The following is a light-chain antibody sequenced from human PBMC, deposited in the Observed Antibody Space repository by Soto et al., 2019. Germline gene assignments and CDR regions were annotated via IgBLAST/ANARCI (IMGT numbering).Light chain of an antibody. V-gene: IGKV4-1*01. CDR3: QQSYVIPLT. CDR2: WAS. CDR1: QSVLYNSNNKNY. J-gene: IGKJ4*01. Sequence: DIVMTQSPDSLAVSLGERATINCKSSQSVLYNSNNKNYLAWYQQKPGQPPKLLIYWASTRESGVPDRFYGSGSGTDFTLTISSLQAEVVAIYHCQQSYVIPLTFRGGTKVEIK.